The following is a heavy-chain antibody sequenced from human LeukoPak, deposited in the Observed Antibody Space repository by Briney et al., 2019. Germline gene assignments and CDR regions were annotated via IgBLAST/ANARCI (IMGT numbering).Heavy chain of an antibody. D-gene: IGHD3-3*01. J-gene: IGHJ4*02. CDR2: IYYSGST. CDR3: ARHDYDFWSGYANYFDY. V-gene: IGHV4-39*01. CDR1: GGSISSSSYY. Sequence: KPSETLSLTCTVSGGSISSSSYYWGWIRQPPGKGLEWIGSIYYSGSTYYNPSLKSRVTISVDTSKNQFSLKLSSVTAADTAVYYCARHDYDFWSGYANYFDYWGQGTLVTGSS.